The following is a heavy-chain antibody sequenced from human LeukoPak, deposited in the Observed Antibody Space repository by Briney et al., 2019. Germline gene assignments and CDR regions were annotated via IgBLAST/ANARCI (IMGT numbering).Heavy chain of an antibody. CDR1: GFTVSSNY. CDR2: IYSGGST. CDR3: ARWDEKIRIVGATPSNYGMDV. V-gene: IGHV3-66*01. J-gene: IGHJ6*02. D-gene: IGHD1-26*01. Sequence: GGSLRLSCAASGFTVSSNYMSWVRQAPGKGLEWVSVIYSGGSTYYADSVKGRFTISRDNSKNTLYLQMNSLRAEDTAVYYCARWDEKIRIVGATPSNYGMDVWGQGTTVTVSS.